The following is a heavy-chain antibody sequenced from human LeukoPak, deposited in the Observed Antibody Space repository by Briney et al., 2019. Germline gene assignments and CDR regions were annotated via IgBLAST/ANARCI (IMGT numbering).Heavy chain of an antibody. D-gene: IGHD5-12*01. CDR2: IRSKANSYAT. V-gene: IGHV3-73*01. J-gene: IGHJ4*02. Sequence: GGSLRLSCAASGFTFRGSAMHWVRQASGKGLEWVGRIRSKANSYATAYAASVKGRFTISRDDSKNTAYLQMNSLKTEDTAVYYCTSLGGYPDYWGQGTLVTVSS. CDR1: GFTFRGSA. CDR3: TSLGGYPDY.